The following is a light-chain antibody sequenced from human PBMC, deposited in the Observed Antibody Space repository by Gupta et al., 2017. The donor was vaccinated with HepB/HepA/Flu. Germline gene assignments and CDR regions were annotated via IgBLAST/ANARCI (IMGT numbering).Light chain of an antibody. V-gene: IGKV1-27*01. J-gene: IGKJ1*01. CDR1: QGISNY. Sequence: DIQMTQSPSSLSASVGDRVTITCRASQGISNYLAWYQQKPGKVPKLLIYDASTLQSGVPSSFSGSGSRTDFTLTISSLQPEDVATYYCQKDNSAPRTFGQGTKVEIK. CDR3: QKDNSAPRT. CDR2: DAS.